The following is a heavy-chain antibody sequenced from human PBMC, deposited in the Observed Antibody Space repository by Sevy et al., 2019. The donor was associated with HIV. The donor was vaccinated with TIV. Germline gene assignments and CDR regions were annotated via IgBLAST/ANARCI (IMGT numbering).Heavy chain of an antibody. Sequence: GGSLRLSCSASGFTFSSYTMIWVRQAPGRGLEWVSASSGTGSYIYYADSVKDRFTISRDNAKNLLYLQMNSLRAEDTAVYYCARDHGYCSGGSCYSGSYWGQGTLVTVSS. CDR1: GFTFSSYT. V-gene: IGHV3-21*06. J-gene: IGHJ4*02. CDR2: SSGTGSYI. D-gene: IGHD2-15*01. CDR3: ARDHGYCSGGSCYSGSY.